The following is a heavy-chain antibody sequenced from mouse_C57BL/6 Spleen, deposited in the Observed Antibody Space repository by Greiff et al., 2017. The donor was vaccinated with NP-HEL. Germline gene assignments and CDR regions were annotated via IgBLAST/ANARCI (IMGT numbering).Heavy chain of an antibody. V-gene: IGHV5-17*01. CDR1: GFTFSDYG. D-gene: IGHD2-1*01. Sequence: EVKLVESGGGLVKPGGSLKLSCAASGFTFSDYGMHWVRQAPEKGLEWVAYISSGSSTIYYADTVKGRFTISRDNAKNTLFLQMTSLRSEDTAMYYCARPDLPIRGDAVVYWCKGTSVTVSS. CDR3: ARPDLPIRGDAVVY. CDR2: ISSGSSTI. J-gene: IGHJ4*01.